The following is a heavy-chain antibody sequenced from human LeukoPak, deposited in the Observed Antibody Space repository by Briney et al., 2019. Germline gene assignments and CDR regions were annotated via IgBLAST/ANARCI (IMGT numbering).Heavy chain of an antibody. CDR1: GYSFQNYW. V-gene: IGHV5-51*01. CDR2: ICPGGSDT. D-gene: IGHD3-10*01. CDR3: TRHCGSGHPADY. J-gene: IGHJ4*02. Sequence: EYLKTSRRGPGYSFQNYWIGLGRPIPGQGLEWIGIICPGGSDTRYSPSFQGKVTISPDESINTAYLQWSSLKASDTAMYYCTRHCGSGHPADYWGQGTLVTVSS.